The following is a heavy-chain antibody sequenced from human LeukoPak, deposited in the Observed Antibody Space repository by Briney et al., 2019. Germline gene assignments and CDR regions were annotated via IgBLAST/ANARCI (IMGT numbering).Heavy chain of an antibody. J-gene: IGHJ4*02. D-gene: IGHD6-19*01. CDR3: VSSGWYRASYYFDY. CDR2: INSDGSST. V-gene: IGHV3-74*01. CDR1: GFTLSSYW. Sequence: GGSLRLSCTASGFTLSSYWMHWVRQAPGKGLVWVPRINSDGSSTSYADSVKGRFTISRDNAKNTLYLQMNSLRAEDTAVYYCVSSGWYRASYYFDYWGQGTLVTVSS.